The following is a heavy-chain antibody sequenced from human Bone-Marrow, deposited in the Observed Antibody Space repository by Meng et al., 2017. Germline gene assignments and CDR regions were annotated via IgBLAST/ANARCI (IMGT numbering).Heavy chain of an antibody. Sequence: GESLKISCAASGFTFSSYWMSWVRQAPGKGLEWVANIKQDGSEKYYVDSVKGRFTISRDNAKNSLYLQMNSLKTEDTAVYYCTREHYYDSSGYYYTYYYYYGMDVRGQGTTVTVSS. J-gene: IGHJ6*02. D-gene: IGHD3-22*01. CDR3: TREHYYDSSGYYYTYYYYYGMDV. V-gene: IGHV3-7*03. CDR2: IKQDGSEK. CDR1: GFTFSSYW.